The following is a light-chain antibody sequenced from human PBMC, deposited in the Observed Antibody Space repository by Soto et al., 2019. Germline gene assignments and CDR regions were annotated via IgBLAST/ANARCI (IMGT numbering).Light chain of an antibody. CDR2: EVS. CDR3: SSYAGSSTLV. V-gene: IGLV2-8*01. CDR1: SSDVGGYNY. J-gene: IGLJ2*01. Sequence: QSALTQPPSASGSPGQSVTISCTGTSSDVGGYNYVSWYQQHPGKAPKFMIYEVSKRPSGVPDRFSGSKSGNTASLTVSGLQAEDEADYYCSSYAGSSTLVFGGGTKLTVL.